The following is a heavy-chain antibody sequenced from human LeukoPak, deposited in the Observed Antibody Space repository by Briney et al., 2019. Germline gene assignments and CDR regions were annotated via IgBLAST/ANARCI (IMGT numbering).Heavy chain of an antibody. V-gene: IGHV4-59*08. CDR2: IYYSGST. CDR3: ARSYNNAGHFYYGMDV. Sequence: SETLSLTCTVSGGSISNYYWSWIRQPPGKGLEWIGYIYYSGSTNYNPSLKSRVTISLDTSKNQFSLRLSSVTAADTAVYYCARSYNNAGHFYYGMDVWGQGTTVTVSS. J-gene: IGHJ6*02. CDR1: GGSISNYY. D-gene: IGHD5-24*01.